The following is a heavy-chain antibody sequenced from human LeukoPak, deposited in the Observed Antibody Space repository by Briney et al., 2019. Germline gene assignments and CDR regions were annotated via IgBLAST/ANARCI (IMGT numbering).Heavy chain of an antibody. J-gene: IGHJ4*02. CDR1: GYTFTSYG. V-gene: IGHV1-18*01. CDR3: VTIPYYYDSSGLP. Sequence: ASVEVSCKASGYTFTSYGISWVRQAPGQGLEWMGWISAYNGNTNYAQKLQGRVTMTTDTSTSTAYMELRSLRSDDTAVYYCVTIPYYYDSSGLPWGQGTLVTVSS. CDR2: ISAYNGNT. D-gene: IGHD3-22*01.